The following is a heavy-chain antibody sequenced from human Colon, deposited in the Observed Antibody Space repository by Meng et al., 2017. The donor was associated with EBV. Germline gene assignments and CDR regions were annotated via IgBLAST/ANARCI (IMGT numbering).Heavy chain of an antibody. D-gene: IGHD5-24*01. J-gene: IGHJ4*02. CDR1: GASISSNNW. CDR3: ARGNAYNAPSFDY. CDR2: IYHGGNT. Sequence: QAQLQESGPGLVAPSGTLSLTCAVSGASISSNNWWSWVRQPPGKGLEWIGEIYHGGNTNYNPSLKSRVTISVDRSNDQFSLSLSSVTAADTAVYYCARGNAYNAPSFDYWGQGTLVTVSS. V-gene: IGHV4-4*02.